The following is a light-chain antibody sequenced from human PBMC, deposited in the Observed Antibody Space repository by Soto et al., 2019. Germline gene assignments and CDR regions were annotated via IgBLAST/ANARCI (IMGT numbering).Light chain of an antibody. Sequence: QSALTQPASVSGSPGQSITISCTGTGSDVDGYNYVSWYQQHPAKAPKVMIYDVSNRPSGVSNRFSGSKSGNTASLTISGLQAEDEADYYCSSYTSASTPLVFGGGTQLTVL. CDR1: GSDVDGYNY. V-gene: IGLV2-14*01. CDR2: DVS. CDR3: SSYTSASTPLV. J-gene: IGLJ2*01.